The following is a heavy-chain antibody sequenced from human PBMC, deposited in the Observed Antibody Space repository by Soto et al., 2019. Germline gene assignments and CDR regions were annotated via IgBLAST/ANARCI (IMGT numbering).Heavy chain of an antibody. CDR1: GGSISSGDYY. CDR3: AGSDGIPDWFDP. V-gene: IGHV4-30-4*01. Sequence: QVQLQESGPGLVKPSQTLSLTCTVSGGSISSGDYYWSWIRQPPGKGLEWIGNIYYSGSTYYNPSLKSRVTISVDTSKNQFSQKLSSVTGADTAVYYCAGSDGIPDWFDPWGQGTLGTVSS. CDR2: IYYSGST. J-gene: IGHJ5*02.